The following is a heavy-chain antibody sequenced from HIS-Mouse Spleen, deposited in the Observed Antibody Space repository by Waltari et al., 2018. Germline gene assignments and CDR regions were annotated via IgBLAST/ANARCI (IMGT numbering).Heavy chain of an antibody. Sequence: QLQLQESGPGLVKPSETLSLTCTVSGGSISSSSYYWGWIRQPPGKGLEWIGSIYYSGGTDSHPSLKSRVTISVDTSKNQFSLKLSSVTAADTAVYYCAREIPYSSSWYDWYFDLWGRGTLVTVSS. CDR1: GGSISSSSYY. CDR3: AREIPYSSSWYDWYFDL. CDR2: IYYSGGT. V-gene: IGHV4-39*07. J-gene: IGHJ2*01. D-gene: IGHD6-13*01.